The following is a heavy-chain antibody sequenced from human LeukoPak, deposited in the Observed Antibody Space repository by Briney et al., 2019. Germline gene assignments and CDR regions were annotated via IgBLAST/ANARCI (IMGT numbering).Heavy chain of an antibody. V-gene: IGHV3-53*01. J-gene: IGHJ3*02. D-gene: IGHD3-22*01. CDR2: IYSGGST. Sequence: GGSLRLSCAASGFTVSSNYMSWVRQAPGKGLEWVSVIYSGGSTYYADSVKGRFTISRDNSKNTLYLQMNSLRAEDTAVYYCARDSFYYDSSGYYDIWGQGTMVTVSS. CDR3: ARDSFYYDSSGYYDI. CDR1: GFTVSSNY.